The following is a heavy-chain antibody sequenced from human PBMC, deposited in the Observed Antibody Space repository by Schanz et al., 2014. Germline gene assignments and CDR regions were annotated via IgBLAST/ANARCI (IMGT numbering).Heavy chain of an antibody. Sequence: QVQLVESGGGVVQPGRSLRLSCAASGFNFSNYDIHWVRQAPGKGLEWVALIYYNGTNKYYADSVKGRFTISRDNSQNTLYLQMNTRRTEATAVYYCAKELNRRGGQTNFYYYYGMDVWGQGTTVTVSS. D-gene: IGHD5-12*01. J-gene: IGHJ6*02. V-gene: IGHV3-30*18. CDR2: IYYNGTNK. CDR1: GFNFSNYD. CDR3: AKELNRRGGQTNFYYYYGMDV.